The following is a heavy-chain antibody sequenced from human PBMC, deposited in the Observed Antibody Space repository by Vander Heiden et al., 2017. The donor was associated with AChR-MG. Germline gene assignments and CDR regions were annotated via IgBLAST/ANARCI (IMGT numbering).Heavy chain of an antibody. CDR2: IYWNDDK. V-gene: IGHV2-5*01. Sequence: QITLKESGPTLVTPTQTLTLTCTFSGFSLSTSGVGVGWIRQPPGKALEWLALIYWNDDKRYSPSLKSRLTITKDTSKNQVVLTMTNMDPVDTATYYCAHRLNDCWGGGAFDIWGQGTMVTVSS. J-gene: IGHJ3*02. D-gene: IGHD3-3*01. CDR1: GFSLSTSGVG. CDR3: AHRLNDCWGGGAFDI.